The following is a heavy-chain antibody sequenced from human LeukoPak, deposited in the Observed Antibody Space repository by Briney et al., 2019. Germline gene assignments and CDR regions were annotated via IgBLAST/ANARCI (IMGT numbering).Heavy chain of an antibody. CDR3: ARDCGSTSCYALDY. J-gene: IGHJ4*02. CDR1: GFTFSSYG. Sequence: GRSLRLSCAASGFTFSSYGMHWVRQAPGKGLEWVAVIWYDGSNKYYADSVKGRFTISRDNSKNTLYLQMNSLRAEDTAVYYCARDCGSTSCYALDYWGQGTLVTVSS. CDR2: IWYDGSNK. V-gene: IGHV3-33*01. D-gene: IGHD2-2*01.